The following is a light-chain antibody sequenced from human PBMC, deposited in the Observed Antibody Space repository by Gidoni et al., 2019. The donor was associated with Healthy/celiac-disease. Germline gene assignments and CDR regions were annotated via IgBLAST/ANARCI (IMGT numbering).Light chain of an antibody. CDR3: MQALQTPWT. CDR1: QGLLHSNGYNY. Sequence: DIVMTQSPLSLPVTPGAPASIPCRSSQGLLHSNGYNYLDWYLQKPGQSPQLLIYLGSNRASGVPDRFSGSGSGTDFTLKISRVEAEDVGVYYCMQALQTPWTFGQGTKVEIK. J-gene: IGKJ1*01. CDR2: LGS. V-gene: IGKV2-28*01.